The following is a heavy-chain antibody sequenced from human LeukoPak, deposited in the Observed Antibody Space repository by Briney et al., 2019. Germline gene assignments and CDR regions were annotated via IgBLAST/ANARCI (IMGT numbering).Heavy chain of an antibody. Sequence: GGSLRLSCAASGFTFSSYGMHWVRQAPGKGLEWVAVISYDGSNKYYADSVKGRFTISRDNSKNTLYLQMNSLRAEDTAVYYCASNIAAAGAFDIWGQGTMVTVSS. D-gene: IGHD6-13*01. V-gene: IGHV3-30*03. CDR3: ASNIAAAGAFDI. J-gene: IGHJ3*02. CDR1: GFTFSSYG. CDR2: ISYDGSNK.